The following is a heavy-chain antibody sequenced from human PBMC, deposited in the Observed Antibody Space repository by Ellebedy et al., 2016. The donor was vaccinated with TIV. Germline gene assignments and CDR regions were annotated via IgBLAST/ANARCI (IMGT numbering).Heavy chain of an antibody. CDR2: IYYSGST. J-gene: IGHJ6*02. CDR3: ASERGYGDYYYGMDV. Sequence: MPSETLSLTCTVSGGSVSSGSYYWSWIRQPPGKGLEWIGYIYYSGSTNYNPSLKSRVTISVDTSKNQFSLKLSSVTAADTAVYYCASERGYGDYYYGMDVWGQGTTVTVSS. V-gene: IGHV4-61*01. CDR1: GGSVSSGSYY. D-gene: IGHD3-3*01.